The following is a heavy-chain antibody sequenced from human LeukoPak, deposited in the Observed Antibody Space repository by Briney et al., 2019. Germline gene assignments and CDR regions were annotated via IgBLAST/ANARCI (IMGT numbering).Heavy chain of an antibody. CDR3: ARERGVIVEDFFDY. CDR2: INPNSGGT. CDR1: GYTFTSNY. D-gene: IGHD3-22*01. J-gene: IGHJ4*02. Sequence: ASVKVSCKAFGYTFTSNYMHWVRQAPGQGLEWMGWINPNSGGTNYAQKFQGRVTMTRDTSISTAYMELSRLRSDDTAVYYCARERGVIVEDFFDYWGQGTLVTVSS. V-gene: IGHV1-2*02.